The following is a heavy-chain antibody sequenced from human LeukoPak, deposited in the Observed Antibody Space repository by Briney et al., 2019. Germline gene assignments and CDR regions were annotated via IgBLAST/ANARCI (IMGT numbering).Heavy chain of an antibody. Sequence: PSETLSLTCAVSGGSISSSNWWSWVRQPPGEGLEWIGEIYHSGSTNYNPSLKSRVTMSVDTSKNQFSLKLSSVTAADTAVYYCARDYGSGSPYYYYMDVWGKGTTVTISS. D-gene: IGHD3-10*01. V-gene: IGHV4-4*02. CDR3: ARDYGSGSPYYYYMDV. J-gene: IGHJ6*03. CDR2: IYHSGST. CDR1: GGSISSSNW.